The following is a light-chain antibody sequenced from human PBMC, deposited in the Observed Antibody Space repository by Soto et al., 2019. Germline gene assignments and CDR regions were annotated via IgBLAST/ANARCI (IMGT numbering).Light chain of an antibody. CDR3: LQRSNWPIT. Sequence: EIVLTQSPATLSLSPGESAALSCRVSQTISTYLACYQQKPGQAPRLPLFDASTRATGIPARFSGSGSGTDFTLTICSLEPEDFAVYNCLQRSNWPITFGQGTRLEI. J-gene: IGKJ5*01. CDR2: DAS. CDR1: QTISTY. V-gene: IGKV3-11*01.